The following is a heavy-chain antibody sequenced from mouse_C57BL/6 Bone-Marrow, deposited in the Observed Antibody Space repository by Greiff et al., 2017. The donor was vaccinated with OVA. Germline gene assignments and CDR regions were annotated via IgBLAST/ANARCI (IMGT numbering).Heavy chain of an antibody. CDR1: GYSFTGYY. D-gene: IGHD1-1*01. J-gene: IGHJ4*01. CDR2: IYPYNGVS. CDR3: AREGDYYGSYAMDY. V-gene: IGHV1-31*01. Sequence: EVKLMESGPELVKPGASVKISCKASGYSFTGYYMHWVKQSPGNILDWIGYIYPYNGVSSYNQKFKGKATLTVDKASSTAYMELRSLTSEDSAVYYCAREGDYYGSYAMDYWGQGTSVTVSS.